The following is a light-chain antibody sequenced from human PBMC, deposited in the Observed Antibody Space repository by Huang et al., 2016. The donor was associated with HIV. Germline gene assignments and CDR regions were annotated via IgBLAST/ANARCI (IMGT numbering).Light chain of an antibody. CDR1: AGVSNN. Sequence: ATLSCRASAGVSNNVAWYQQRPGQTPRLLIHGASTRHTGIPAKFSGRGSGTEFTLTITSLQPEDSAVYYCQQYNNSPPWTFGPGTQVEI. CDR3: QQYNNSPPWT. CDR2: GAS. J-gene: IGKJ1*01. V-gene: IGKV3D-15*01.